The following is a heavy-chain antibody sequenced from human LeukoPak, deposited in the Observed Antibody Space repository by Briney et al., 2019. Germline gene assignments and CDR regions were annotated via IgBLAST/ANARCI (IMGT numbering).Heavy chain of an antibody. D-gene: IGHD6-19*01. Sequence: PSETLSLTCTVSGGSISSYYWSWIRQPPGKGLEWIGYIYYSGSTNYNPSLKSQVTISVDTSKIQFSLKLSSVTAADTAVYYCARERQWLGLDYWGQGTLVTVSS. CDR1: GGSISSYY. V-gene: IGHV4-59*01. J-gene: IGHJ4*02. CDR3: ARERQWLGLDY. CDR2: IYYSGST.